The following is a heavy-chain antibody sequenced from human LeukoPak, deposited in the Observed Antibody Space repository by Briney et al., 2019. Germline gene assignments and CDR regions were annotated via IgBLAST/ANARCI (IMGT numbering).Heavy chain of an antibody. Sequence: SETLSLTCTVSGGSISSYYWSWIRQPPGKRLEWVGYIYYSGSTNYNPSLKSRVTISVDTSKNQFSLKLSSVTAADTAVYYCVATALRRRKDYYGMDVWGKGTTVTVSS. D-gene: IGHD4-17*01. CDR3: VATALRRRKDYYGMDV. CDR1: GGSISSYY. J-gene: IGHJ6*04. V-gene: IGHV4-59*01. CDR2: IYYSGST.